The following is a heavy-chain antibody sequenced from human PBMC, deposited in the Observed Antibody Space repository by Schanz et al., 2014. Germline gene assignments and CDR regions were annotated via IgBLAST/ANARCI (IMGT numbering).Heavy chain of an antibody. Sequence: QVQLQESGPGLVKPSGTLSLTCAVSGGSISSSSYYWGWIRQPPGKGLEWIVHIFYTGYTYNNPSLGSRVTMSVDASKNQFSLKLAFVTAADTAVYYCARCLRNYDIMTGYNLSFDYWGLGTLVTVSS. CDR3: ARCLRNYDIMTGYNLSFDY. CDR2: IFYTGYT. J-gene: IGHJ4*02. V-gene: IGHV4-39*01. CDR1: GGSISSSSYY. D-gene: IGHD3-9*01.